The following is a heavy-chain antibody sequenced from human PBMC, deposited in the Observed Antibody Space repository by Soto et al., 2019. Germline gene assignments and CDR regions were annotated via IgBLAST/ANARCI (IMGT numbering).Heavy chain of an antibody. V-gene: IGHV6-1*01. Sequence: QAQLQQSGPGLVKPSQTLSLTCAISGDSVSSNSAAWNWIRQSPSRGLEWLGRTYYRSKWYSDYAVSVQSRITINPDTSKNQISVQLNSVTPEDTAIYYCARGAAWAFDFWGQGTMVTVSS. J-gene: IGHJ3*01. CDR3: ARGAAWAFDF. CDR1: GDSVSSNSAA. CDR2: TYYRSKWYS.